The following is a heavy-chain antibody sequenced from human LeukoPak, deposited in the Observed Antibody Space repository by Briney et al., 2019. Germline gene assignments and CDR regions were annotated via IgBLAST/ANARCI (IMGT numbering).Heavy chain of an antibody. CDR3: ARSHTIFGVVNYYFDY. CDR1: GFTFSSYA. V-gene: IGHV3-30-3*01. Sequence: GGSLRLSCAASGFTFSSYAMHWVRQAPGKGLEWVAVISYDGSNKYYADSVKGRFTISRDNSKNTLYLQMNSLRAEDTAVYYCARSHTIFGVVNYYFDYWGQGTLVTVSP. D-gene: IGHD3-3*01. J-gene: IGHJ4*02. CDR2: ISYDGSNK.